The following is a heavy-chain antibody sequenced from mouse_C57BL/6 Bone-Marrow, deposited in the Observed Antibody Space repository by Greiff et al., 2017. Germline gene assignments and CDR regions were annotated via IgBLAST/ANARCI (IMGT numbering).Heavy chain of an antibody. CDR1: GYTFTDYY. Sequence: VQLQQSGPVLVKPGASVKMSCKASGYTFTDYYMNWVKQSHGKSLEWIGVINPYNGGTSYNQKFKGKATLTVDKSSSTAYMELNSLTSEDSAVYYCARVRYYGSSRYWYFDVWGTGTTVTVSS. CDR3: ARVRYYGSSRYWYFDV. V-gene: IGHV1-19*01. CDR2: INPYNGGT. J-gene: IGHJ1*03. D-gene: IGHD1-1*01.